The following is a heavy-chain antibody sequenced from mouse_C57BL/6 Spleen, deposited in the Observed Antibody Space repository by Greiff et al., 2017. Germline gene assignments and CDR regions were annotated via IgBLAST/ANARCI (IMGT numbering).Heavy chain of an antibody. V-gene: IGHV1-80*01. D-gene: IGHD2-4*01. J-gene: IGHJ1*03. CDR1: GYAFSSYW. CDR2: IYPGDGDT. Sequence: QVQLKQSGAELVKPGASVKISCKASGYAFSSYWMNWVKQRPGKGLEWIGQIYPGDGDTNYNGKFKGKATLTADKSSSTAYMQLSSLTSEDSAVYFCARSGGRDYGWYFDVWGTGTTVTVSS. CDR3: ARSGGRDYGWYFDV.